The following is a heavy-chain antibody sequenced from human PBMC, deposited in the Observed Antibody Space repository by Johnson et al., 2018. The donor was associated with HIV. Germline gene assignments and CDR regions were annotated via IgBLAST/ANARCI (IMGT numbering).Heavy chain of an antibody. V-gene: IGHV3-66*01. Sequence: VQLVESGGGLVQPGGSLRLSCAASGFTVSITYMSWVRQAPGKGLECVSVLYSGGSPYYADSVKGRFTISRDNSKNTLSLQMKSLRVEDTAVYYCARYGALTTRGAFDIWGQGTMVTVSS. CDR3: ARYGALTTRGAFDI. CDR2: LYSGGSP. D-gene: IGHD4-17*01. J-gene: IGHJ3*02. CDR1: GFTVSITY.